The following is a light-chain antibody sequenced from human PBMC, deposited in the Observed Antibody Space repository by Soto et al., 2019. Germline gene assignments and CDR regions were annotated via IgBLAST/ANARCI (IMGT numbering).Light chain of an antibody. Sequence: HSALTQPPSASGSPGQSVTISCTGTSSDVGGYNYVAWYQQHPGNAPKLMIYEVNKRPSGVPDRFSGSKSGNTASLTVSGLQAEDEADYYCSSYAGNNILVFGGGTRLTVL. CDR2: EVN. V-gene: IGLV2-8*01. CDR3: SSYAGNNILV. J-gene: IGLJ3*02. CDR1: SSDVGGYNY.